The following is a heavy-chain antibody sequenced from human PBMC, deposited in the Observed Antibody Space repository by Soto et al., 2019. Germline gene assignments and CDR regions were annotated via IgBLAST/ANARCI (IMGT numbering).Heavy chain of an antibody. Sequence: SVKVSCKLFGVTFSNYRISWVRQAPGQGLEWMGGILPISGAANYAQKFQGRVTITADESTSTAYMELSSLGSEDTAVYYCARGGSKYYGSGNYAFDYWGQGTLVTVSS. V-gene: IGHV1-69*13. CDR1: GVTFSNYR. D-gene: IGHD3-10*01. J-gene: IGHJ4*02. CDR3: ARGGSKYYGSGNYAFDY. CDR2: ILPISGAA.